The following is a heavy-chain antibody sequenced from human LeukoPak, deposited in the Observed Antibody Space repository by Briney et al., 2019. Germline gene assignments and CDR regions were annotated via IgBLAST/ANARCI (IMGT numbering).Heavy chain of an antibody. Sequence: GGSLRLSCAASGFTFGTFAMIWVRQPPGKGLEWVSSIFPSSGEIHYADSVRGRFTISRDNSKSTLSLQMNSLRAEDTAVYYCARVSPNTVTTLQYFDYWGQGTLVTVSS. J-gene: IGHJ4*02. CDR1: GFTFGTFA. D-gene: IGHD4-17*01. CDR3: ARVSPNTVTTLQYFDY. V-gene: IGHV3-23*01. CDR2: IFPSSGEI.